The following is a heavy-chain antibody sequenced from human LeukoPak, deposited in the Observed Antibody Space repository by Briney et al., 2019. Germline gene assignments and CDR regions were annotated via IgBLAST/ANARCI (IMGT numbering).Heavy chain of an antibody. V-gene: IGHV4-38-2*02. CDR1: GSSISSGYY. J-gene: IGHJ4*02. CDR2: IYHRGST. D-gene: IGHD2-8*01. Sequence: SETLSLTCTVSGSSISSGYYWGWIRQPPGKGLEWIANIYHRGSTYYTPSLKSRVTISVDTSKNQFSLKLRSVTAADTAVYYCARDNVPGYFDYWGQGTLVTVSS. CDR3: ARDNVPGYFDY.